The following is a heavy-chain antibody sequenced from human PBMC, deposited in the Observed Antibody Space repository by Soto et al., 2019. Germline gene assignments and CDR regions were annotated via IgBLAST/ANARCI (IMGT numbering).Heavy chain of an antibody. Sequence: VKVSCKVSGYTLTELSMHWVRQAPGKGLEWMGGFDPEDGETIYAQKFQGRVTMTEDTSTDTAYMELSSLRSEDTAVYYCATDSGRARYGSGGSCSFQGRAQRDLVPVAS. CDR1: GYTLTELS. V-gene: IGHV1-24*01. CDR3: ATDSGRARYGSGGSCSFQG. CDR2: FDPEDGET. J-gene: IGHJ1*01. D-gene: IGHD2-15*01.